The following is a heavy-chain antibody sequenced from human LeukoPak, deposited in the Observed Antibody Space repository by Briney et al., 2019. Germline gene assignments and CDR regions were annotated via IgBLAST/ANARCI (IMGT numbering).Heavy chain of an antibody. V-gene: IGHV4-31*03. CDR3: VRGVPEILEWLPHNWFDP. J-gene: IGHJ5*02. Sequence: PSETLSLTCTVSGGSISSGGYYWSWIRQHPGKGLEWIGYIYYSGSTYYNPSLKSRVTISVDTSKNQFSLKLSSVTAADTAVYYCVRGVPEILEWLPHNWFDPWGQGTLVTVSS. CDR1: GGSISSGGYY. CDR2: IYYSGST. D-gene: IGHD3-3*01.